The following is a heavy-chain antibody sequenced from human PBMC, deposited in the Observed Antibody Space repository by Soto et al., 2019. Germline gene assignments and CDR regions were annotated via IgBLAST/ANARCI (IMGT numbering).Heavy chain of an antibody. D-gene: IGHD6-13*01. CDR2: IYYSGST. CDR3: SRSFGVAAARPFDY. Sequence: QVQLQESGPGLVKPSQTLSLTCTVSGGSISSGGYYWSWIRQHPGKGLEWIGFIYYSGSTYYNPPLTSRATISVDTSKNHFSLKLSSVTAADTAVYYCSRSFGVAAARPFDYWGQGTLVTVSS. CDR1: GGSISSGGYY. J-gene: IGHJ4*02. V-gene: IGHV4-31*03.